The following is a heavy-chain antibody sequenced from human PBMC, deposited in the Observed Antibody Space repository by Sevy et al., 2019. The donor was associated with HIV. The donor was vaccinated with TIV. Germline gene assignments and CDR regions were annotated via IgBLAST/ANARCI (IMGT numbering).Heavy chain of an antibody. D-gene: IGHD1-1*01. V-gene: IGHV3-7*03. CDR1: GFTFSSYW. J-gene: IGHJ6*03. CDR2: IKQDGSGK. Sequence: GGSLRLSCAASGFTFSSYWMSWVRQAPGKGLEWVANIKQDGSGKYYVDSVKGRFTISRDNAKNSLYLQMNSLRAEDTAVYYCARTPEPYYYYYMDVWGKGTTVTVSS. CDR3: ARTPEPYYYYYMDV.